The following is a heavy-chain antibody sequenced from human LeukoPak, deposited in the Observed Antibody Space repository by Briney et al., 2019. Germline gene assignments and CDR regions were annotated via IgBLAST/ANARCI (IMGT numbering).Heavy chain of an antibody. J-gene: IGHJ6*03. CDR1: GFTFSSHG. CDR3: AKDPTLGYCSGGSCYKRSSYYYMDV. D-gene: IGHD2-15*01. Sequence: PGGTLRLSCVASGFTFSSHGMNWVRQAPGKGLEWVSSISSSGSYIYYADSVKGRFTISRDNSKNTLYLQMNSLRAEDTAVYYCAKDPTLGYCSGGSCYKRSSYYYMDVWGKGTTVTISS. V-gene: IGHV3-21*01. CDR2: ISSSGSYI.